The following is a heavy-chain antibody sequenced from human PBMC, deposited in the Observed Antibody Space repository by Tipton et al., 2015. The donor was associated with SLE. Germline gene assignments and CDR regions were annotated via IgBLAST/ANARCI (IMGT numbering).Heavy chain of an antibody. J-gene: IGHJ4*02. D-gene: IGHD6-6*01. CDR2: IVYSAGGT. CDR1: GFTFTSYA. Sequence: SLRLSCAASGFTFTSYAMSWVRQAPGKGLEWVSIVYSAGGTYYGDSVKGRFTISRDDSRDTVYLQMSSLRPEDTAVYYCSVNPRGSSPFDSWGQGTLITVSS. CDR3: SVNPRGSSPFDS. V-gene: IGHV3-23*03.